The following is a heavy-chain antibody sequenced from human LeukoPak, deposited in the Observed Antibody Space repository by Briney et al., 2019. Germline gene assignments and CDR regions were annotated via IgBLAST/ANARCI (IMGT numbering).Heavy chain of an antibody. J-gene: IGHJ2*01. Sequence: GGSLRLSCAASGFTFSSYGMHWVRQAPGKGLEWVAFIRYDGSNKYYADSVKGRFTISRDNSKNTLYLQMNSLRAEDTAVYYCARESRDYYASGSYYKRHWYFDLWGRGTQVTVSS. V-gene: IGHV3-30*02. CDR3: ARESRDYYASGSYYKRHWYFDL. CDR2: IRYDGSNK. CDR1: GFTFSSYG. D-gene: IGHD3-10*01.